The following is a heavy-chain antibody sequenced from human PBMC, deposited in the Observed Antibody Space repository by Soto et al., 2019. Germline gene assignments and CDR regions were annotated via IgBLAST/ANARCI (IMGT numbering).Heavy chain of an antibody. V-gene: IGHV3-23*01. CDR1: AFTFNTYA. D-gene: IGHD1-26*01. J-gene: IGHJ4*02. CDR2: ISVSGGGT. CDR3: AKSGGASPYYFDY. Sequence: EVQLLESGGGLVQPGGSLRLSCAASAFTFNTYAMGWVRQAPGKGLEWFSAISVSGGGTYYADSVKGRFTISRDTSKNTLYLQMNSLRADDTAVYYCAKSGGASPYYFDYWGRGTLVTVSS.